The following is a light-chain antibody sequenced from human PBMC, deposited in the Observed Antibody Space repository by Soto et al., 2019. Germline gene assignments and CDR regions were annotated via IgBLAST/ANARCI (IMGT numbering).Light chain of an antibody. V-gene: IGKV3-15*01. CDR2: GAS. CDR1: QSVSSN. Sequence: EIVMTRSPATLSVSPGERTTLSCRASQSVSSNLAWYQQKPGQAPRLLIYGASTRATGIPARFSGSGSGTEFTLTISSLQSEDFAVYYCQQYYTWPLTFGGGTKVEIK. J-gene: IGKJ4*01. CDR3: QQYYTWPLT.